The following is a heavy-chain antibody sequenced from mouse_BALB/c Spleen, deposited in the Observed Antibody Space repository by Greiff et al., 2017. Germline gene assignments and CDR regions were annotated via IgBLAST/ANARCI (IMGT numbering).Heavy chain of an antibody. D-gene: IGHD1-2*01. CDR1: GFAFSSYD. V-gene: IGHV5-12-1*01. Sequence: EVMLVESGGGLVKPGGSLKLSCAASGFAFSSYDMSWVRQTPEKRLEWVAYISSGGGSTYYPDTVKGRFTISRDNAKNTLYLQMSSLKSEDTAMYYCARHGLRLRAMDYWGQGTSVTVSS. J-gene: IGHJ4*01. CDR2: ISSGGGST. CDR3: ARHGLRLRAMDY.